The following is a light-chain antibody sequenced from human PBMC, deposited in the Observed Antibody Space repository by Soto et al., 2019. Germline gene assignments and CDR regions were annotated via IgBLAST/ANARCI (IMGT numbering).Light chain of an antibody. J-gene: IGKJ1*01. V-gene: IGKV1-39*01. CDR1: QSSSNY. CDR2: AAS. Sequence: DIQMTQSPSSLSASVGDRVTITCRASQSSSNYLNWYQQKPGKAPKLLIYAASRLQSGVPSRFSGSGSGTDFTLTISGLQPEDFGTYFCQQSYSTPSTFGQGTRVEIK. CDR3: QQSYSTPST.